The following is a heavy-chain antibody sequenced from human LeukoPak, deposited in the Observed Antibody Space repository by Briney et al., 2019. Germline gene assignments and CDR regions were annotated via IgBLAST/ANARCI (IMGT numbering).Heavy chain of an antibody. CDR3: ARFSRDIVVVVAATDAFDI. Sequence: GESLKISCNCSGYSFPSYWMGWVRQMPGKGREWMGVIYPGNSDTRYSPSFQGQVTSSADTSISTAYLQWSRLNASDTAMYYCARFSRDIVVVVAATDAFDIWGQGTMVTVSS. J-gene: IGHJ3*02. V-gene: IGHV5-51*01. CDR1: GYSFPSYW. D-gene: IGHD2-15*01. CDR2: IYPGNSDT.